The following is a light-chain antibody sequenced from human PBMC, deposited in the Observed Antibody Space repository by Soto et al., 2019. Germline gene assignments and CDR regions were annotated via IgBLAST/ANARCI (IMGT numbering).Light chain of an antibody. CDR2: DAS. CDR1: QSISTW. CDR3: QQYNTFST. V-gene: IGKV1-5*01. Sequence: DIQMTHSPSTLSASVGDIVTITCRASQSISTWLAWYQQKPGKAPKLLIFDASTLQSGVPSRFSGSGSGTEFTLTISSLQPDDFATYHCQQYNTFSTFGQGTKVDIK. J-gene: IGKJ1*01.